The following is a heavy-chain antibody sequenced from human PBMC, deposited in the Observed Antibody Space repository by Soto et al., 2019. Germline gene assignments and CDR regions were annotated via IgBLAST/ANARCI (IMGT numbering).Heavy chain of an antibody. CDR3: ATGGRKYQHLKY. Sequence: PSETLSLTCAVYCGSFSGYYWSWIRQPPGKGLEWIGEINHSGSTNYNPSLKSRVTISVDTSKNQFSPKLSSVTAADTAVYYCATGGRKYQHLKYWGQGTLVTVSS. J-gene: IGHJ4*02. V-gene: IGHV4-34*01. D-gene: IGHD2-2*01. CDR2: INHSGST. CDR1: CGSFSGYY.